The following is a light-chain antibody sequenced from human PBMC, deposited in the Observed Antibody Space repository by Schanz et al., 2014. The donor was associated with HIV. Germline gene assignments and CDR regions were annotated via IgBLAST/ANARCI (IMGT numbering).Light chain of an antibody. CDR2: RNN. CDR1: GSNPGRNY. V-gene: IGLV1-47*01. J-gene: IGLJ1*01. CDR3: GAYAGRHNYV. Sequence: QSVLTQPPSASRTPGQRVTMSCSGSGSNPGRNYVYWDQQFPGMAPKLLIYRNNQRPSGVPDRFSASKSGTSASLAISGLQAEDEADYYCGAYAGRHNYVFGTGTKLTVL.